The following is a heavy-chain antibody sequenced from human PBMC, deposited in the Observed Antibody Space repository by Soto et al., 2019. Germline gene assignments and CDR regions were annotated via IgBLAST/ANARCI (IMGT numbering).Heavy chain of an antibody. CDR1: GYSFTSYL. CDR3: ATMYSGSYGAFDI. V-gene: IGHV5-10-1*01. J-gene: IGHJ3*02. Sequence: PADSQKISWKCSGYSFTSYLIILVRQMPGKGLEWMGRIDPSDSYTNYSPSFQGHVTISADKSISTAYLQWSSLKASDTAMYYCATMYSGSYGAFDIWGQGKMFTVS. D-gene: IGHD1-26*01. CDR2: IDPSDSYT.